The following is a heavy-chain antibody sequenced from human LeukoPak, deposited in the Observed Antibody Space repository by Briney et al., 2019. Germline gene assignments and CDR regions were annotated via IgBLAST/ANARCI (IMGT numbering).Heavy chain of an antibody. CDR1: GGSISSGGYS. J-gene: IGHJ4*02. CDR3: ARDKAAAGPFDY. D-gene: IGHD6-13*01. CDR2: IYHSGST. V-gene: IGHV4-30-2*01. Sequence: SETLSLTCAVSGGSISSGGYSWSWIRQPPGKGLEWIGYIYHSGSTYYNPSLKSRVTISVDRSKNQFSLKLSSVTAADTAVYYCARDKAAAGPFDYWGQGTLVTVSS.